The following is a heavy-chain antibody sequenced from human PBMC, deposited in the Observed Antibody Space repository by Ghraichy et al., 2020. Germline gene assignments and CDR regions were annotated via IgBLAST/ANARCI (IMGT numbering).Heavy chain of an antibody. Sequence: GESLNISCKASGYTFTNYWIGWVRQMPGKGLEWMGIIYPSDSDTRYSPSFEGQVTISVDKSISTAYLQWGSLKASDTAMYYCARRYSGSGDYWGQGTLITVSS. V-gene: IGHV5-51*01. CDR2: IYPSDSDT. D-gene: IGHD5-12*01. J-gene: IGHJ4*02. CDR3: ARRYSGSGDY. CDR1: GYTFTNYW.